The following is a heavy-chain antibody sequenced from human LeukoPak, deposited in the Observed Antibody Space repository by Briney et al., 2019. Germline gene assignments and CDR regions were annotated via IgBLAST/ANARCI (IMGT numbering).Heavy chain of an antibody. CDR3: ARVSGYYLPFDY. Sequence: GGSLRPSCAASGFPFSSHYMDWVRQAPGKGLEWVGRIRHKADSYTTEYAASVKGRFTISRDDSKNSLYLQMNSLRAEDTAVYYCARVSGYYLPFDYWGQGTLVTVSS. V-gene: IGHV3-72*01. CDR1: GFPFSSHY. D-gene: IGHD3-3*01. J-gene: IGHJ4*02. CDR2: IRHKADSYTT.